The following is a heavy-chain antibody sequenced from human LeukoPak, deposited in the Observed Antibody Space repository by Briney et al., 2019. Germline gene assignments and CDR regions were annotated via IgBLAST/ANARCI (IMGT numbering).Heavy chain of an antibody. D-gene: IGHD1-14*01. J-gene: IGHJ6*03. V-gene: IGHV4-34*01. CDR3: ARQGSGPSESLYYYYMDV. CDR1: GGSFSGYY. Sequence: PSETLSLTCAVYGGSFSGYYWSWIRQPPGKGLEWIGEINHSGSTNYNPSLKSRVTISVDTSKNQFSLKLSSVTAADTAVYYCARQGSGPSESLYYYYMDVWGKGTTVTISS. CDR2: INHSGST.